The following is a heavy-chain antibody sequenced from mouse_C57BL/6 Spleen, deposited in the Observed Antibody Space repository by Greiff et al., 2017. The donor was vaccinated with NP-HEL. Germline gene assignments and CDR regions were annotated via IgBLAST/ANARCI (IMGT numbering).Heavy chain of an antibody. D-gene: IGHD2-3*01. Sequence: QVQLQQSDAELVKPGASVKISCKASGYTFTDYTIHWMKQRPEQGLEWIGYIYPKDGSTKSNEKFNGKATLTADKTSSTAYKQRNSLTSEDSAVCYCARWLLRLNYFDYWGKGTTLTVSS. CDR1: GYTFTDYT. V-gene: IGHV1-78*01. CDR2: IYPKDGST. CDR3: ARWLLRLNYFDY. J-gene: IGHJ2*01.